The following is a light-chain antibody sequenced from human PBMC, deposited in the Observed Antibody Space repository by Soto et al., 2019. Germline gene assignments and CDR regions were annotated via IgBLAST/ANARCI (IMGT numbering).Light chain of an antibody. CDR2: GAS. CDR3: QQYNNWPPYT. V-gene: IGKV3-15*01. J-gene: IGKJ2*01. CDR1: QSVSSN. Sequence: IVMTQSPATLSVSPGERATLSCRASQSVSSNLAWYQQTPGQAPRLLIYGASTRATGIPARFSGSGSGTEFTLTISSLQSEDFSVYYCQQYNNWPPYTFGQGTKLEIK.